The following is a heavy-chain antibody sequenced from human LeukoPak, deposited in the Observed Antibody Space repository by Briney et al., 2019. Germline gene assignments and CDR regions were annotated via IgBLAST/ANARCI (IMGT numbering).Heavy chain of an antibody. CDR3: ARVRGGVWGSYRYDY. D-gene: IGHD3-16*02. V-gene: IGHV3-7*01. CDR2: IKQDGSEK. CDR1: GFTFSSYW. Sequence: GGSLRLSCAASGFTFSSYWMSWVRQAPGKGLERLANIKQDGSEKYYVDSVKGRFTISRDNAKNSLYLQMNSLRAEDTAVYYCARVRGGVWGSYRYDYWGQGTLVTVSS. J-gene: IGHJ4*02.